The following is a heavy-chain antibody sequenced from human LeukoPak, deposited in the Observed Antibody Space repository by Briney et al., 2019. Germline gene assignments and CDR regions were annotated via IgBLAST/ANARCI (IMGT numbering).Heavy chain of an antibody. CDR1: GGSNNSYY. Sequence: SETLSLTCTVSGGSNNSYYWSWIRQPPGKGLEWIGYTHPSGNTNYSPSLKSRVTISIDMSRNQFSLKLSSVTAADTAVYYCARGGSAAAGPQWLIPFDYWGQGTLVTVSS. J-gene: IGHJ4*02. CDR2: THPSGNT. D-gene: IGHD6-13*01. CDR3: ARGGSAAAGPQWLIPFDY. V-gene: IGHV4-4*09.